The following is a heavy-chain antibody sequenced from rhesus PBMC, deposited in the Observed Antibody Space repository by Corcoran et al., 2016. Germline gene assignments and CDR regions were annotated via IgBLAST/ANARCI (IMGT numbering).Heavy chain of an antibody. D-gene: IGHD5-42*01. J-gene: IGHJ4*01. Sequence: QLQLKESGPGLVKPSETLSVTCAVSGGSISSSSWSWIRQAPGKGLEWIGYIYGSGSSTNYNPSLKSRVTLSVDTSKNQLSLKLSSVTTADTAVYYCARVGYSNFFDYWGQGVLVTVSS. CDR2: IYGSGSST. CDR1: GGSISSSS. CDR3: ARVGYSNFFDY. V-gene: IGHV4-169*01.